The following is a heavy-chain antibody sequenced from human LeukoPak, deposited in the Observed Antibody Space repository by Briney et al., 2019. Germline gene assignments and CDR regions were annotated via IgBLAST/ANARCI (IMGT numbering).Heavy chain of an antibody. CDR1: GFTFSSYA. Sequence: PGGSLRLSCAASGFTFSSYAMSWVRQAPGKGLEWVSAISGSGGSTYYADSVRGRFTIPRDNSKNTLYLQMNSLRAEDTAVYYCAKSDRFRVHCSSTSCYGWYFDLWGRGTLVTVSS. J-gene: IGHJ2*01. D-gene: IGHD2-2*01. V-gene: IGHV3-23*01. CDR2: ISGSGGST. CDR3: AKSDRFRVHCSSTSCYGWYFDL.